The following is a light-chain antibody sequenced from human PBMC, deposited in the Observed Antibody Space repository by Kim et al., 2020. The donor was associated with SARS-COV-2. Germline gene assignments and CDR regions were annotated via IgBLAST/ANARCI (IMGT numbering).Light chain of an antibody. V-gene: IGLV1-44*01. J-gene: IGLJ1*01. CDR3: ATWDDSLNGYV. Sequence: ELTQPPSASGTPGQRVTISCSGSYSNIGGNTVNWYQQLPGTAPKLLIYSNSHRPSGVPDRFSGSKSGTSASLAISGLQSEDEADYYCATWDDSLNGYVFGTGTKVTVL. CDR1: YSNIGGNT. CDR2: SNS.